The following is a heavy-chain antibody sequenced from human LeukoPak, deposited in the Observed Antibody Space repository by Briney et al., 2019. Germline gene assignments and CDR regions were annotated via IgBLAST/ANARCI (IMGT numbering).Heavy chain of an antibody. CDR1: GFTVSTNH. CDR2: IYRGDYT. V-gene: IGHV3-66*01. Sequence: GGSLRLSCAASGFTVSTNHMSWVRQAPGKGLEWVSVIYRGDYTSYADSVKGRFTISRDNSKNTLYLQMNSLRAEDTAVYYCASASPSTTGSDSWGQGTLVTVSS. J-gene: IGHJ4*02. D-gene: IGHD1-7*01. CDR3: ASASPSTTGSDS.